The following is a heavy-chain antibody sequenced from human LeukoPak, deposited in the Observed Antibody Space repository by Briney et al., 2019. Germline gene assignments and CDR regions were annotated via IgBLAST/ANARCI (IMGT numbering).Heavy chain of an antibody. CDR3: ARDPYSSTWSYGMDV. CDR1: GFTFSNYW. V-gene: IGHV3-7*05. Sequence: GGSLRLSCAATGFTFSNYWMSWVRQAPGKGLEWVANIKQDGSEEVYVDSVKGRFTISRDNAKNSLFLQMNTLRAEDTAVYYCARDPYSSTWSYGMDVWGQGTTVTVSS. J-gene: IGHJ6*02. CDR2: IKQDGSEE. D-gene: IGHD6-6*01.